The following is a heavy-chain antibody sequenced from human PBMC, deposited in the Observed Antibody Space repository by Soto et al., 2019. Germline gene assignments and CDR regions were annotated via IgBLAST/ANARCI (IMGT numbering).Heavy chain of an antibody. Sequence: SETLSLTCTVSGGSISSSSYCWGWIRQPPGKGLEWIGSIYYSGSTYYNPSLKSRVTISVDTSKNQFSLKLSSVTAADTAVYYCARDLTNGVYDYWGQGTLVTVSS. V-gene: IGHV4-39*07. J-gene: IGHJ4*02. D-gene: IGHD2-8*01. CDR1: GGSISSSSYC. CDR2: IYYSGST. CDR3: ARDLTNGVYDY.